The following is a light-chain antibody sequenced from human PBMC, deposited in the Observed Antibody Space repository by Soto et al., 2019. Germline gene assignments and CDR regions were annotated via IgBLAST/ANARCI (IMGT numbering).Light chain of an antibody. CDR3: QQYGCSPT. J-gene: IGKJ1*01. CDR2: GAS. V-gene: IGKV3-20*01. Sequence: EMVLTQSPGTLSLSPGERATLSCRATQGVSSSYLACYQQKPGQAPRVLIYGASSRATGIPDRFSGSGSATDFTTAISTLEREDSEDYYYQQYGCSPTFGQGTKVEI. CDR1: QGVSSSY.